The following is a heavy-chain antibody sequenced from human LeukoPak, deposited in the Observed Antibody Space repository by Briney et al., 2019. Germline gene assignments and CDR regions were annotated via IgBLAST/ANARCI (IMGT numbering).Heavy chain of an antibody. CDR3: AISGSGWFPDY. D-gene: IGHD6-19*01. CDR1: GGSISSYY. CDR2: IYYSGST. Sequence: SETLSLTCTVSGGSISSYYRSWIRQPPGKGLEWIGYIYYSGSTNYNPSLKSRVTISVDTSKNQFSLKLSSVTAADTAVYYCAISGSGWFPDYWGQGTLVTVSS. J-gene: IGHJ4*02. V-gene: IGHV4-59*01.